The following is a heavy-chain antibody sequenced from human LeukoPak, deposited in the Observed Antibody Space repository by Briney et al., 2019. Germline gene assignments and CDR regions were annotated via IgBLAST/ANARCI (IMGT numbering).Heavy chain of an antibody. V-gene: IGHV3-30-3*01. D-gene: IGHD5-18*01. CDR2: ISSDGSRE. Sequence: GGSLRLSCAASGFTFSSYGVFWVRQAPGKGLEWVAAISSDGSREYYTDSVKGRFTISRDNSRNTLSLQMSNLRDDDTALYYCASRYSTYWTPEYWGRGTLVTVSS. J-gene: IGHJ4*02. CDR3: ASRYSTYWTPEY. CDR1: GFTFSSYG.